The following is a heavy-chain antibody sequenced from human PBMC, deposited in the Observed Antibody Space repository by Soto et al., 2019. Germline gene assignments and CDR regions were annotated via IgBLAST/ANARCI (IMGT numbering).Heavy chain of an antibody. CDR1: AFTLSSYW. CDR3: VREAGSDYVY. D-gene: IGHD4-17*01. Sequence: GGSLTLSCAASAFTLSSYWMTWVRQAPRKGREWVDNIKQDGSEKYYVDYVKGRFTISGDNAKNSLYLQMNSLRVEDTAVYYCVREAGSDYVYWGQGTPVTVSS. J-gene: IGHJ4*02. CDR2: IKQDGSEK. V-gene: IGHV3-7*01.